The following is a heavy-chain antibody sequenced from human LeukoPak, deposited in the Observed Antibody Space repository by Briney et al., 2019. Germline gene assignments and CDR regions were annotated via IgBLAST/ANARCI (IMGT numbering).Heavy chain of an antibody. CDR2: IRYSGST. D-gene: IGHD4-17*01. J-gene: IGHJ5*02. CDR3: ATSDTVPTYNWFDP. Sequence: SETLSLTCNVSGGSISSNTYFWGWIRRPPGKGLEWIGSIRYSGSTYYNPSLKSRVTISVDTSKNQFSLNLSSLTAADTAVYYCATSDTVPTYNWFDPWGQGTLVTVS. CDR1: GGSISSNTYF. V-gene: IGHV4-39*01.